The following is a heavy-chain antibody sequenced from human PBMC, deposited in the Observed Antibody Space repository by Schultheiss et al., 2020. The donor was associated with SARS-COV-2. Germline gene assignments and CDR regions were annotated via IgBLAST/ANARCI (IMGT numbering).Heavy chain of an antibody. J-gene: IGHJ4*02. CDR1: GGSISSGGYY. CDR3: ARLQPRVPAAIEA. V-gene: IGHV4-61*08. D-gene: IGHD2-2*01. Sequence: SETLSLTCTVSGGSISSGGYYWSWIRQHPGKGLEWIGYIYYSGSTNYNPSLKSRVTISADTSKNQFSLKLSSVTAADTAVYYCARLQPRVPAAIEAWGQGTLVTVSS. CDR2: IYYSGST.